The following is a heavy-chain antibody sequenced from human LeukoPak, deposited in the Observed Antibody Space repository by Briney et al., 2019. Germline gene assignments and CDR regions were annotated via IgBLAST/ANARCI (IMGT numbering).Heavy chain of an antibody. V-gene: IGHV3-23*01. CDR1: GFTFSNYA. CDR2: ISISGDDT. J-gene: IGHJ4*02. Sequence: QSGGSLRLSCAASGFTFSNYAMSWVRQAPGKGLEWLSAISISGDDTYYADSVKGRFTISRDNSKNTLYLQMNSLSADDTAMYYCANEIRPNDYWGQGTLVTVSS. CDR3: ANEIRPNDY. D-gene: IGHD4-17*01.